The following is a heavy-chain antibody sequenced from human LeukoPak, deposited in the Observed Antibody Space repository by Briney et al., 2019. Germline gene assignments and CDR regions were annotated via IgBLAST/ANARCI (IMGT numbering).Heavy chain of an antibody. CDR3: ARRTQTPYYNGSGIGY. J-gene: IGHJ4*02. V-gene: IGHV4-34*01. CDR2: INHSGST. Sequence: SETLSLTCAVYGGSFSGYHWSWIRQPPGKGLEWIGEINHSGSTNYNPSLKSRVTISVDTSKNQFSLKLSSVTAADTAVYYYARRTQTPYYNGSGIGYWGQGTLVTVSS. CDR1: GGSFSGYH. D-gene: IGHD3-10*01.